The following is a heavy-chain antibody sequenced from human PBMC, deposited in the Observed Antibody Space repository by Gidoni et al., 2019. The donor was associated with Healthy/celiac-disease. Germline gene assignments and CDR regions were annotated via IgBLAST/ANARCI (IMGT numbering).Heavy chain of an antibody. CDR2: ISYDGSNK. Sequence: QVQLVESGGAVVQPGGSLGLPCAASGFPFSSYGMHWVRQAPGKGLEWVAVISYDGSNKYYADSVKGRFTISRDNSKNTLYLQMNSLRAEDTAVYYCAKDSSSSGNFDYWGQGTLVTVSS. CDR1: GFPFSSYG. J-gene: IGHJ4*02. D-gene: IGHD6-19*01. V-gene: IGHV3-30*18. CDR3: AKDSSSSGNFDY.